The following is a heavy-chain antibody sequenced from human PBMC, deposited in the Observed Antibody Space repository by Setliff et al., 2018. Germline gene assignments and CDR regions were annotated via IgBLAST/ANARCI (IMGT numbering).Heavy chain of an antibody. D-gene: IGHD3-9*01. J-gene: IGHJ6*02. Sequence: GGSLRLSCAASGFTFSSYAMHWVRQAPGKGLEWVAVISNDGSNKYYADSVKGRFTISRDNSKNTLYLQMNSLGDEDTAVYYCARDYYGTVNGYSSYYGLDVWGQGTTVTVSS. CDR3: ARDYYGTVNGYSSYYGLDV. V-gene: IGHV3-30*07. CDR1: GFTFSSYA. CDR2: ISNDGSNK.